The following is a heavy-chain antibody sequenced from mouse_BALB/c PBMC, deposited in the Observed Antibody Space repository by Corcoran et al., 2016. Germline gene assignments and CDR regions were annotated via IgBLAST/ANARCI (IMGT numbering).Heavy chain of an antibody. J-gene: IGHJ3*01. Sequence: EVQLQQSGAELVKPGASVKLSCTASGFNIKDTYMHWVKQRPEQGLEWIGRIDPANGNTKYDPKFQGKATITADTSSNTAYLQLSSLTSEDTAVYYCARSLYGNYPWFACWGQGTLVTVSA. CDR2: IDPANGNT. CDR1: GFNIKDTY. D-gene: IGHD2-1*01. CDR3: ARSLYGNYPWFAC. V-gene: IGHV14-3*02.